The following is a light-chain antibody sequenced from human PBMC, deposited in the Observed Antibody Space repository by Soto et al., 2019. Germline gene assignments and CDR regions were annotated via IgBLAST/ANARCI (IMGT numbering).Light chain of an antibody. V-gene: IGLV1-40*01. J-gene: IGLJ1*01. Sequence: QSVLTQPPSGSGAPVQRVTISCTGSSSNSGGGCDVHWYQPLPGTAPKLLIYGHSNRPSGVPDRFSGSKSGTSASLAITGLQAEDEADYYCQSYDSSLRGVFGTGSKVTVL. CDR1: SSNSGGGCD. CDR2: GHS. CDR3: QSYDSSLRGV.